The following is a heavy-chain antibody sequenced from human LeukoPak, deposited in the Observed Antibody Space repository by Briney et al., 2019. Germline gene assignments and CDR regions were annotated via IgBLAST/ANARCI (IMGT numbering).Heavy chain of an antibody. J-gene: IGHJ5*02. CDR1: GGSISNYY. CDR3: AKGFTSTLPNWFDP. V-gene: IGHV4-4*07. Sequence: SETLSLTCTVSGGSISNYYWAWIRQPAGKGLEWIGRVYSSGSTNYNPSLKSRVTISVDTSDNQFFLKMNSVTAADTAVYYCAKGFTSTLPNWFDPWAQGILVTVSS. D-gene: IGHD2-2*01. CDR2: VYSSGST.